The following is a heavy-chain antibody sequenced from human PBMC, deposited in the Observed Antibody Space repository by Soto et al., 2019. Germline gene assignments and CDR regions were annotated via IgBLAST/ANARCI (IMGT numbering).Heavy chain of an antibody. V-gene: IGHV1-69*04. J-gene: IGHJ4*02. CDR1: GGTFSSCT. CDR3: ARERYCSSTSCGSFDY. Sequence: SVKVSCKASGGTFSSCTISWVRQAPGQGLEWMGRIIPILGIANYAQKFQGRVTITADKSTSTAYMELSSLRSEDTAVYYCARERYCSSTSCGSFDYWGQGTLVTVSS. D-gene: IGHD2-2*01. CDR2: IIPILGIA.